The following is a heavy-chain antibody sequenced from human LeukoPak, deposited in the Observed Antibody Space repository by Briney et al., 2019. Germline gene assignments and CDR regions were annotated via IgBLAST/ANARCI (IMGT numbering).Heavy chain of an antibody. CDR1: GFTVSFNY. J-gene: IGHJ6*04. CDR2: IYSGGTT. CDR3: ARVRGLLSGMDV. V-gene: IGHV3-53*01. Sequence: PGGSLRLSCAASGFTVSFNYMTWVREAPGKGLEWVSVIYSGGTTYYAGSVKGRFTISRDNSKNTLNLQMNSLRAEDTAVYYCARVRGLLSGMDVWGKGTTVTVSS. D-gene: IGHD3/OR15-3a*01.